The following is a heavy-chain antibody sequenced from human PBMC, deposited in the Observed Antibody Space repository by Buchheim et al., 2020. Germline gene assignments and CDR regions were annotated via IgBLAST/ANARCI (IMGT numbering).Heavy chain of an antibody. V-gene: IGHV1-8*01. CDR1: GYTFTSYD. CDR3: ARGGFAAMVKDESDYYYYMDV. D-gene: IGHD5-18*01. Sequence: QVQLVQPGAEVKKPGASVKVSCKASGYTFTSYDINWVRQATGQGLEWMGWMNPNSGNTGYAQKFQGRVTMTRNTSISPAYMELSSLRSEDTAVYYCARGGFAAMVKDESDYYYYMDVWGKGTT. J-gene: IGHJ6*03. CDR2: MNPNSGNT.